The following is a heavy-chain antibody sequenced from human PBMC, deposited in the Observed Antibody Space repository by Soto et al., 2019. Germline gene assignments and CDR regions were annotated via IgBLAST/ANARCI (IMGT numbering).Heavy chain of an antibody. CDR3: AKSLSAIPGDS. D-gene: IGHD2-2*01. Sequence: TGGSLRLSCAASGFTFSSYWMSWVRQGPGKGPEWVANIKQDGSEIYYVDSVKGRFTISRDNAKSSLYLQMTSLRAEDTAVYHCAKSLSAIPGDSWGQGTLVTVSS. V-gene: IGHV3-7*05. CDR1: GFTFSSYW. CDR2: IKQDGSEI. J-gene: IGHJ4*02.